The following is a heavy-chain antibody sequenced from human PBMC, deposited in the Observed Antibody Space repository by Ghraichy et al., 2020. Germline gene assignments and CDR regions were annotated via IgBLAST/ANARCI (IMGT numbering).Heavy chain of an antibody. CDR1: GFTFSSYW. V-gene: IGHV3-74*01. D-gene: IGHD3-16*02. CDR2: INSDGSST. Sequence: GGSLRLSCAASGFTFSSYWMHWVRQAPGKGLVWVSRINSDGSSTSYADSVKGRFTISRDNAKNTLYLQMNSLRAEDTAVYYCARESMITFGGVIARQLDYWGQGTLVTVSS. CDR3: ARESMITFGGVIARQLDY. J-gene: IGHJ4*02.